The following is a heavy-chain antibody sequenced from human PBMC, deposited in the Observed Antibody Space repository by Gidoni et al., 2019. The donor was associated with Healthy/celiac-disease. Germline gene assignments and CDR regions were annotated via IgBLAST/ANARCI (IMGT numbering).Heavy chain of an antibody. D-gene: IGHD6-13*01. CDR1: GGSISSRTW. CDR2: IYHSGST. V-gene: IGHV4-4*02. J-gene: IGHJ6*03. Sequence: QVQLQESGPGLVKPSGTLSLTCAVSGGSISSRTWWGWVRQPPGKGLEWIGEIYHSGSTNYNPSLKSRVTISVDKSKNQFSLKLSSVTAADTAVYYFASIAAAGTYYYYYMDVWGKGTTVTVSS. CDR3: ASIAAAGTYYYYYMDV.